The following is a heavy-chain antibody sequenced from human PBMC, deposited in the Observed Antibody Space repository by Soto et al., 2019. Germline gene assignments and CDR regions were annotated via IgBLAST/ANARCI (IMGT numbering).Heavy chain of an antibody. D-gene: IGHD6-19*01. CDR2: INYSGTT. CDR1: GGPIINGDSY. J-gene: IGHJ4*02. Sequence: QVQLQESGPGLVKPSQTLSLTCTVSGGPIINGDSYLNWIRQHPEKGLEWMGYINYSGTTNYNPALNSRILISIDTSKNQVSVRLTSVTAAYQAVYYCARDGPGAVPYWGQGTLVTVSS. CDR3: ARDGPGAVPY. V-gene: IGHV4-31*03.